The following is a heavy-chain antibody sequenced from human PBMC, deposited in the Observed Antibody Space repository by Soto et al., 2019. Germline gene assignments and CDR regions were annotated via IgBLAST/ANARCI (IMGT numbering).Heavy chain of an antibody. D-gene: IGHD4-17*01. V-gene: IGHV4-59*01. J-gene: IGHJ4*02. Sequence: LSLTCTVSGGSIRNYYLTWIRQSPGKGLEWIGHVFFTGSTKYSPSLESRVTISVDTSQNQFSLSLTSVTTADTAVYYCARGDGDFVYVHWGQGTLVTVSS. CDR3: ARGDGDFVYVH. CDR1: GGSIRNYY. CDR2: VFFTGST.